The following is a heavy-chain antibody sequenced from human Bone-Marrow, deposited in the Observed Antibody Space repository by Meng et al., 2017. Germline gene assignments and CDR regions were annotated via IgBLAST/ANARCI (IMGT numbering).Heavy chain of an antibody. CDR3: ARDLPYASGAGGFDP. Sequence: QGHLQESGPGLVKPSQTLSLTCTVSGGSISSGDYYWSWIRQPPGKGLEWIGYIYYSGSTYYNPSLKSRVTISVDRSKNQFSLKLTSVTAADTAVYYCARDLPYASGAGGFDPWGQGTLVTVSS. V-gene: IGHV4-30-4*01. D-gene: IGHD3-10*01. J-gene: IGHJ5*02. CDR1: GGSISSGDYY. CDR2: IYYSGST.